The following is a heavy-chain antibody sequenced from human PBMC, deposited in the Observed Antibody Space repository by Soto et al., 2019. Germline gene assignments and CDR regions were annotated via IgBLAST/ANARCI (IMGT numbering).Heavy chain of an antibody. J-gene: IGHJ5*02. Sequence: ASVKVSCKASGYTFTSYGISWVRQAPGQGLEWMGWISAYNGNTNYAQKLQGRVTMTTDTSTSTAYMELRSLRSDDTAVYYWARASSYYDFWGGYDGSHWFDPWGQGTLVTVSS. CDR2: ISAYNGNT. CDR1: GYTFTSYG. CDR3: ARASSYYDFWGGYDGSHWFDP. D-gene: IGHD3-3*01. V-gene: IGHV1-18*01.